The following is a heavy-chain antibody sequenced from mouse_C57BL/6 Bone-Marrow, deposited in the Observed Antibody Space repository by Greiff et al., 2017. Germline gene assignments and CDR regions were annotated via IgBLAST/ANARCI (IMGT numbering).Heavy chain of an antibody. V-gene: IGHV1-81*01. J-gene: IGHJ3*01. CDR3: ARGNGNYLAWFAY. Sequence: QVQLQQSGAELARPGASVKLSCKASGYTFTSYGISWVKQRTGQGLEWIGEIYPRSGNTYYNEKFKGKATLTADKSSSTAYMELRSLTSEDSAVFFCARGNGNYLAWFAYWGQGTLVTVSA. CDR1: GYTFTSYG. D-gene: IGHD2-1*01. CDR2: IYPRSGNT.